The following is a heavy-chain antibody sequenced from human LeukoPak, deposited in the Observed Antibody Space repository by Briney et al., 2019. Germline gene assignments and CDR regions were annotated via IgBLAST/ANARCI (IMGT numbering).Heavy chain of an antibody. CDR3: ATPGDSGGTSGYYYYGMDV. CDR2: MNPNSGNT. J-gene: IGHJ6*02. Sequence: ASVKVSCKASGYTFTSYDINWVRQATGQGLEWMGWMNPNSGNTGYAQKFQGRVTMTRNTSISTAYMELSSLRSEDTVVYYCATPGDSGGTSGYYYYGMDVWGQGTTVTVSS. CDR1: GYTFTSYD. D-gene: IGHD2-15*01. V-gene: IGHV1-8*01.